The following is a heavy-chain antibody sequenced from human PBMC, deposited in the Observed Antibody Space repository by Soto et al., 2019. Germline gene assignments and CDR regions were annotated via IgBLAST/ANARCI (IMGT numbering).Heavy chain of an antibody. Sequence: ASVKVSCKASGYTFTGYYMHWVRQAPGQGLEWMGWINPNSGGTNYAQKFQGWVTMTRDTSIRTAYMELSRLRSDDTAVYYCARDYNRIAARPPYYYYGMDVWGQGTTVTVSS. D-gene: IGHD6-6*01. V-gene: IGHV1-2*04. CDR1: GYTFTGYY. CDR3: ARDYNRIAARPPYYYYGMDV. CDR2: INPNSGGT. J-gene: IGHJ6*02.